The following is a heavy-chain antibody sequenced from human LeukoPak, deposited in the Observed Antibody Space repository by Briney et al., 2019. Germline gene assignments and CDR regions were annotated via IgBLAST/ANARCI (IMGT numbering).Heavy chain of an antibody. CDR3: ARIGDSQYYFDY. CDR1: GFTFSSYA. Sequence: GGSLRLSCAASGFTFSSYAMHWVRQAPGKGLEWVAVISYDGSNKYYADSVKGRFTISRDNAKNSLYLQMNSLRAEDTAVYYCARIGDSQYYFDYWGQGTLVTVSS. CDR2: ISYDGSNK. D-gene: IGHD5-18*01. V-gene: IGHV3-30-3*01. J-gene: IGHJ4*02.